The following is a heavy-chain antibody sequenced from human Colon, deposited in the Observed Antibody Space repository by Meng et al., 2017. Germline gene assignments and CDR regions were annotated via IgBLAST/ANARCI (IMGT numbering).Heavy chain of an antibody. CDR1: GFTFSKAW. V-gene: IGHV3-15*01. Sequence: GGSLRLSCAASGFTFSKAWMSWVRQPPGKGLEWVGRIKSKSDGGTTDYVAPVKDRFTISRDASKTTLYLQMNGLKAEDTAVYYCVIGGGVRGVKGFENWGQGTLVTVSS. CDR2: IKSKSDGGTT. CDR3: VIGGGVRGVKGFEN. D-gene: IGHD3-10*01. J-gene: IGHJ4*02.